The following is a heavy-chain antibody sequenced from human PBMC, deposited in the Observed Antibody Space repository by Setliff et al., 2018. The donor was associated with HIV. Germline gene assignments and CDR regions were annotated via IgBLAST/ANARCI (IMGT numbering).Heavy chain of an antibody. CDR3: ARSTEGYFDL. J-gene: IGHJ2*01. CDR2: MTSNLVTI. Sequence: GGSLRLSCAASGFAFNIYSMNWVRQAPGKGLEWISYMTSNLVTIQYGDSVKGRFTISRDNAKNLLYLQLNTLRVDDTAVYYCARSTEGYFDLWGRGTLVTVSS. CDR1: GFAFNIYS. D-gene: IGHD2-2*01. V-gene: IGHV3-48*01.